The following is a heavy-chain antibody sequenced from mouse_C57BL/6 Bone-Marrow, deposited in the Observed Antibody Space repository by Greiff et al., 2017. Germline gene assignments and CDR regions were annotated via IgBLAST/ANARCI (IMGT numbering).Heavy chain of an antibody. CDR3: ARWTLYYAMDY. Sequence: QVQLQQPGAELVKPGASVKLSCKASGYTFTNYWMHWVKQRPGQGLEWIGMMHPNGGSPDYNEKFKSEATLSVDKSSRTAYMELSSLTSEDSAVYFCARWTLYYAMDYWGQGTSVTVSS. CDR1: GYTFTNYW. V-gene: IGHV1-64*01. CDR2: MHPNGGSP. J-gene: IGHJ4*01.